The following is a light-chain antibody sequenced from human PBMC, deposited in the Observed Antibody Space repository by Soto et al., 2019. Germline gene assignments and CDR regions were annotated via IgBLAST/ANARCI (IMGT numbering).Light chain of an antibody. V-gene: IGKV3-11*01. CDR3: RQRTNWL. CDR2: DAS. J-gene: IGKJ3*01. Sequence: ESVVTQSPATLSLSPGERATLSCRASQDVSRYLAWYQQKPGQSPRLLIYDASHRATAVPARFSGSGSGTDFTLTISSLEPEDFAVYYCRQRTNWLFGPGTKVDIK. CDR1: QDVSRY.